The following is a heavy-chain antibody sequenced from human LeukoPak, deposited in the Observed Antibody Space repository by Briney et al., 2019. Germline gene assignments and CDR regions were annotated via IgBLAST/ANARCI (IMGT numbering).Heavy chain of an antibody. CDR2: IIPIFGTA. CDR3: ARAPLTITMIGDWFDP. D-gene: IGHD3-22*01. V-gene: IGHV1-69*05. Sequence: GASVKVSCKASGGTFSSYAISWVRQAPGQGLEWMGGIIPIFGTANYAQKFQGRVTITTDESTSTAYMELSSLRSEDTAVYYCARAPLTITMIGDWFDPWGQGTLVTVSS. J-gene: IGHJ5*02. CDR1: GGTFSSYA.